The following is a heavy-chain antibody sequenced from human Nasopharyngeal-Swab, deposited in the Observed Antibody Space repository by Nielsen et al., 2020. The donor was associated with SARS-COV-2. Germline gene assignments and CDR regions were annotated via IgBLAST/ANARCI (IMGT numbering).Heavy chain of an antibody. CDR3: ARILRLELRTCGMDV. D-gene: IGHD1-7*01. CDR1: GYTFTSYG. CDR2: ISAYNGNT. J-gene: IGHJ6*02. Sequence: ASVKVSCKASGYTFTSYGISWVRQAPGQGLEWMGWISAYNGNTNYAQKLQGRVTMTIDTSTSTAYMELRSLRSDDTAVYYCARILRLELRTCGMDVWGQGTTVTVSS. V-gene: IGHV1-18*01.